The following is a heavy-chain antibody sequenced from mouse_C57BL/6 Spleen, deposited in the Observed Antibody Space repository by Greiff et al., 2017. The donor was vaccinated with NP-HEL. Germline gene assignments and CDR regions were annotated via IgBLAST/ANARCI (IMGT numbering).Heavy chain of an antibody. D-gene: IGHD1-1*01. CDR2: IHPNSGST. V-gene: IGHV1-64*01. CDR1: GYTFTSYW. CDR3: ARAGSSQYYAMGC. J-gene: IGHJ4*01. Sequence: VQLQQPGAELVKPGASVKLSCKASGYTFTSYWMHWVKQRPGQGLAWIGMIHPNSGSTNYNEKFKSKATLTVDKSYSTAYMLLSGLTSEDSAVCCCARAGSSQYYAMGCWGQGTSGTGSA.